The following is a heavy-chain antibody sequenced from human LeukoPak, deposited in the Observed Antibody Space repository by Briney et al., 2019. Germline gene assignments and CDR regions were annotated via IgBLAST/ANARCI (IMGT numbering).Heavy chain of an antibody. CDR1: GDSTINSPYY. Sequence: PSETLSLTCTVSGDSTINSPYYWGWIRQPPGKGLEWIGSIYYSGSTYYNPSLKSRVTISVDTSKNQFSLRLTSVTAADTAVYYCARHRTRGIQLWSENFDFWGQGTLVTVSS. J-gene: IGHJ4*02. CDR3: ARHRTRGIQLWSENFDF. V-gene: IGHV4-39*01. CDR2: IYYSGST. D-gene: IGHD5-18*01.